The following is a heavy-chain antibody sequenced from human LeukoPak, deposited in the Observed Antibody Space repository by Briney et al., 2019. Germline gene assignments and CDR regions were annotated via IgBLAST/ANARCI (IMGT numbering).Heavy chain of an antibody. J-gene: IGHJ5*02. V-gene: IGHV1-2*02. CDR3: ARECEGQDSNWFDP. CDR1: GYTFNGYY. CDR2: INPNSGGT. Sequence: ASVKVSCKASGYTFNGYYIHWVRQAPGQGLEWMGWINPNSGGTNYAQKFQGRVTMTRDTSITTAYMELSSLRSDDTAVYYCARECEGQDSNWFDPWGQGTLVTVSS.